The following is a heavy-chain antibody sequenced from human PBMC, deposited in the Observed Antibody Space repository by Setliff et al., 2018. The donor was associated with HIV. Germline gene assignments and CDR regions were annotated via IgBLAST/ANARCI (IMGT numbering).Heavy chain of an antibody. CDR3: VRDGASGYLSN. J-gene: IGHJ4*02. CDR2: INPMFGTA. D-gene: IGHD5-12*01. V-gene: IGHV1-69*13. CDR1: GGTFRSFG. Sequence: WASVKVSCKASGGTFRSFGISWVRQAPGKGLEWVGGINPMFGTANYAQKYLGRVTIRADESTITAHLELSSLTYEDTAVFYCVRDGASGYLSNWGQGTQVTVSS.